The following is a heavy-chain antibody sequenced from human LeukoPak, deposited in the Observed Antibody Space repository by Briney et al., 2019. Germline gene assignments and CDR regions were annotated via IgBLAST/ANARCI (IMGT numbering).Heavy chain of an antibody. D-gene: IGHD3-22*01. CDR3: ARATYYFDSSGYYYFFDY. J-gene: IGHJ4*02. CDR2: IYYSGST. V-gene: IGHV4-39*01. CDR1: GGSISSSSYY. Sequence: SETLSLTCTVSGGSISSSSYYWGWIRQPPGKGLEWIGNIYYSGSTNYNPSLKSRVTISVDTSKNQFSLKLSSVTAADTAVYYCARATYYFDSSGYYYFFDYWGQGTLVTVSS.